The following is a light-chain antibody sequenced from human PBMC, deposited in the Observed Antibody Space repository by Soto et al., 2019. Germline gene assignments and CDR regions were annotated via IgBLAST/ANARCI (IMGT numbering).Light chain of an antibody. CDR3: SSYSSSITHVV. Sequence: QSVLIQPASVSGSPGRSVTISCTGSSSDVGDFNYVSWYQHLPGRAPKLIIYDVTNRPSGISYRFSASKSGRTASLTISGLQAEDEADYYCSSYSSSITHVVFGGGNKLTVL. J-gene: IGLJ2*01. CDR2: DVT. CDR1: SSDVGDFNY. V-gene: IGLV2-14*03.